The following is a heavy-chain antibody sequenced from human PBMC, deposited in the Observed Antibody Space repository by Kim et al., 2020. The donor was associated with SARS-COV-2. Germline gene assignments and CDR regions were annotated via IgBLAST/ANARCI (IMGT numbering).Heavy chain of an antibody. V-gene: IGHV3-23*01. CDR1: GFTFSSHA. Sequence: GGSLRLSCAASGFTFSSHAMSWVRQAPGKGLEWVSAISGSGGSTYYADSVKGRFTISRDNSKNTLYLQMNSLRAEDTAVYYCAKGPYGSYGQFDYWGQGTLVTVSS. J-gene: IGHJ4*02. D-gene: IGHD5-18*01. CDR2: ISGSGGST. CDR3: AKGPYGSYGQFDY.